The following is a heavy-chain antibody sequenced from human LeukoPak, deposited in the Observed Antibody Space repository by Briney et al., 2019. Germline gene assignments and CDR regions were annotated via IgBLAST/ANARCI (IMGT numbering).Heavy chain of an antibody. V-gene: IGHV3-23*01. J-gene: IGHJ4*02. CDR1: GFSFSRNA. D-gene: IGHD1-26*01. Sequence: GGSLRLSCAASGFSFSRNAMSWLRQPPGKGLEWVSGVGATDADASYADSVEGRFTISRDNSRSTVYLLMNNVRAEDTAVYYCATHDTIVGVSWGQGTLVTVSS. CDR3: ATHDTIVGVS. CDR2: VGATDADA.